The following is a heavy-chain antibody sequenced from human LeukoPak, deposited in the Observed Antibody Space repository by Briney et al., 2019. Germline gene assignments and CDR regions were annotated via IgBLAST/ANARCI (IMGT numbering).Heavy chain of an antibody. CDR1: GFTFSSYA. CDR2: ISGSGGST. CDR3: AKDGSYFTDSSGYVDY. V-gene: IGHV3-23*01. Sequence: GGSLRLSCAASGFTFSSYAMSWVRQAPGKGLERVSAISGSGGSTYYADSVKSRYTISRDNSKNTLYLQMNSLRAEDTAVYYCAKDGSYFTDSSGYVDYWGQGTLLTVSS. J-gene: IGHJ4*02. D-gene: IGHD3-22*01.